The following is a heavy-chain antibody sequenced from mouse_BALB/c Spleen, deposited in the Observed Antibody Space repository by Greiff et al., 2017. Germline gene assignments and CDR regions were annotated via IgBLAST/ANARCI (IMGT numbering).Heavy chain of an antibody. J-gene: IGHJ3*01. D-gene: IGHD1-2*01. CDR2: IDPENGNT. V-gene: IGHV14-1*02. Sequence: EVQLQQSGAELVRPGALVKLSCKASGFNIKDYYMHWVKQRPEQGLEWIGWIDPENGNTIYDPKFQGKASITADTSSNTAYLQLSSLTSEDTAVYCCARSTATGWFAYWGQGTLVTVSA. CDR3: ARSTATGWFAY. CDR1: GFNIKDYY.